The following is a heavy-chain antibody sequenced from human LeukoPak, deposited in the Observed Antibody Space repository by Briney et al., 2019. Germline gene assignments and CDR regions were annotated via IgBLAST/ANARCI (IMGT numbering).Heavy chain of an antibody. V-gene: IGHV1-18*01. D-gene: IGHD6-13*01. CDR1: GYTFTSYG. CDR3: ARVGVGSWLTYTSLIDY. Sequence: ASVKVSCKASGYTFTSYGISWVRQAPGQGLEWMGWISAYNGNTNYAQKLQGRVTMTTDTSTSTAYMELRSLRSDDTAVYYCARVGVGSWLTYTSLIDYWGQGTLVTVSS. J-gene: IGHJ4*02. CDR2: ISAYNGNT.